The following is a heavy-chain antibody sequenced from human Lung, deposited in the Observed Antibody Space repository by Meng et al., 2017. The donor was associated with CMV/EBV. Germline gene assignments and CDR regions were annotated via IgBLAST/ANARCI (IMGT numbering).Heavy chain of an antibody. CDR2: IWYDGSNK. CDR3: AKDVAAPTQPYYYYYGMDV. D-gene: IGHD6-6*01. J-gene: IGHJ6*02. Sequence: SXKISXAASGFTFSSYVMHWVRQAPGKGLEWVAVIWYDGSNKYYADSVKGRFTISRDNSKNTLYMQMNSLRAEDTAVYYCAKDVAAPTQPYYYYYGMDVWGQGTTVXVSS. V-gene: IGHV3-33*06. CDR1: GFTFSSYV.